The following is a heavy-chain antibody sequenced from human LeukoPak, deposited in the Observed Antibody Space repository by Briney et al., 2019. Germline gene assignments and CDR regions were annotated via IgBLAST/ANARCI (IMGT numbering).Heavy chain of an antibody. D-gene: IGHD4-17*01. V-gene: IGHV4-34*01. CDR2: INHSGST. CDR3: ARAQTDYGDYALDY. J-gene: IGHJ4*02. Sequence: SETLSLTCAVYGGSFSGYYWSWIREPPGKGLEWIGGINHSGSTNYDPSLKSRVTISADTSKNQFSLRLSSVTAADTAVYYCARAQTDYGDYALDYWGQGTLVTVSS. CDR1: GGSFSGYY.